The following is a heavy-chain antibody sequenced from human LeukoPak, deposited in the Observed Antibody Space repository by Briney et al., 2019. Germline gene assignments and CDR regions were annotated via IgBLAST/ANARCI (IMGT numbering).Heavy chain of an antibody. D-gene: IGHD2-2*01. CDR1: GFTFSSYA. CDR3: AKVGFCSSGPCHWYFDL. Sequence: GGSLRLSCAASGFTFSSYAMNWVRQAPGKGLEWVSGISGSGGSTYYADSVRGRFTISRDNSKNTLYLQLHNLRAEDTAVYYCAKVGFCSSGPCHWYFDLWGRGTLVTVSS. V-gene: IGHV3-23*01. CDR2: ISGSGGST. J-gene: IGHJ2*01.